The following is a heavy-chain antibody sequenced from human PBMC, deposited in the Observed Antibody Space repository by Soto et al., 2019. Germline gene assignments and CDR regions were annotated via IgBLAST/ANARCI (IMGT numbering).Heavy chain of an antibody. CDR3: ARDPRPGTTRAPSRGWFDP. V-gene: IGHV1-69*06. CDR1: AGTFSSYA. Sequence: SVQVSCKASAGTFSSYAISGLRQAPGEEREGLGGIIPIFGTANYAQKFQGRVTITADKSTSTASMELSSLRSEDTAVYYCARDPRPGTTRAPSRGWFDPWGQGTLVTVSS. CDR2: IIPIFGTA. D-gene: IGHD1-1*01. J-gene: IGHJ5*02.